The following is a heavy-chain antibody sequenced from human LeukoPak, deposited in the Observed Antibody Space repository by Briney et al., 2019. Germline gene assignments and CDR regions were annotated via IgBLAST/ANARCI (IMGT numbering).Heavy chain of an antibody. CDR3: ARELYCSGGSCYPYFDY. Sequence: SQTLSLTCTVSGGSISSGGYYWSWIRQHPGKGLEWIGYIYYSGSTYYNPSLKSRVTISVDTSKNQFSLKLSSVTAADTAVYYCARELYCSGGSCYPYFDYWGQGTLVTVSS. D-gene: IGHD2-15*01. V-gene: IGHV4-31*03. CDR1: GGSISSGGYY. J-gene: IGHJ4*02. CDR2: IYYSGST.